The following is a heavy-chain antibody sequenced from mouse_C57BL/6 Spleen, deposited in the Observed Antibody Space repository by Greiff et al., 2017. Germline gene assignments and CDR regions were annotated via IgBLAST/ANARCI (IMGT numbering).Heavy chain of an antibody. Sequence: EVQLQQSGPELVKPGASVKISCKASGYTFTDSYLNWVKQSHGKSLEWIGDINPNNGGTSYNQKFKGKATLTVDKSSSTAYMELRSLTSEDSAVYYCARWGLRPRYAMDYWGQGTSVTVSS. CDR3: ARWGLRPRYAMDY. CDR1: GYTFTDSY. V-gene: IGHV1-26*01. CDR2: INPNNGGT. D-gene: IGHD2-4*01. J-gene: IGHJ4*01.